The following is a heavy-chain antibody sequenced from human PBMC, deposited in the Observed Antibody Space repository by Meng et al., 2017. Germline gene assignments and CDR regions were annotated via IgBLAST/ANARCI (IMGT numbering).Heavy chain of an antibody. CDR3: LDEAPRSDY. D-gene: IGHD1-1*01. CDR1: GFTFSSYG. J-gene: IGHJ4*02. CDR2: IWYDGSNK. V-gene: IGHV3-33*01. Sequence: QVQLVESGGGVVQPGRSLGLSCAASGFTFSSYGMHWVRQAPGKGLEWVAVIWYDGSNKYYADSVKGRFTISRDNSKNTLYLQMNSLRAEDTAVYYCLDEAPRSDYWGQGSLVTVSS.